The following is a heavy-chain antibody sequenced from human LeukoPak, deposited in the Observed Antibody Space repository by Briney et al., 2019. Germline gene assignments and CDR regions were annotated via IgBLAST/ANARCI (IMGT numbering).Heavy chain of an antibody. V-gene: IGHV6-1*01. Sequence: SQTLSLTCAIPGDSVSSNSAAWNWIRQSPSRGLEWQGRTYYRSKWYKDYAVSVKSRITINPYTSKNQFSLQLNSVTPEDTAVYYCATSSSSWYFRFDPWGQGTLVTVSS. D-gene: IGHD6-13*01. CDR1: GDSVSSNSAA. J-gene: IGHJ5*02. CDR3: ATSSSSWYFRFDP. CDR2: TYYRSKWYK.